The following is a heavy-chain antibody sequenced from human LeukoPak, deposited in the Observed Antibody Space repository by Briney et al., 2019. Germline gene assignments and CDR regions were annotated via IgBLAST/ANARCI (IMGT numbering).Heavy chain of an antibody. CDR1: GYTFTSYA. D-gene: IGHD7-27*01. CDR2: INAGNGNT. CDR3: ARNPPRTGDFNS. V-gene: IGHV1-3*01. J-gene: IGHJ4*02. Sequence: ASVKVSCKASGYTFTSYAIHWVRQARGERLERMGWINAGNGNTKYSQKFQGRVTITRDTSTNTAYMELSALTSEDTAVYYCARNPPRTGDFNSWGQGALVTVSS.